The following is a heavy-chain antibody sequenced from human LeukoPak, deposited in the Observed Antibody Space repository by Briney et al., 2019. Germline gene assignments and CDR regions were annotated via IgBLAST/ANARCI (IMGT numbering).Heavy chain of an antibody. CDR1: GFTFSSYS. CDR2: ISGSSYYI. J-gene: IGHJ4*02. Sequence: GGSLRLSCAASGFTFSSYSMNWVRQAPGKGLEWVSSISGSSYYIYYADSVKGRFTISRDNSKNTLYLQMNSLRAEDTAVYYCAKINHFWSGPPDYWGQGTLVTVSS. V-gene: IGHV3-21*04. CDR3: AKINHFWSGPPDY. D-gene: IGHD3-3*02.